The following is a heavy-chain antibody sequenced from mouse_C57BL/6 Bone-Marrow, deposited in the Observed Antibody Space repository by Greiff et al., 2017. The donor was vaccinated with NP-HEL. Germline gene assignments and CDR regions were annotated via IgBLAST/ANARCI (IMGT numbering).Heavy chain of an antibody. D-gene: IGHD2-1*01. CDR3: AMAPYCNYLYYFDY. CDR2: IHPSDSDT. Sequence: QVQLQQPGAELVKPGASVKVSCKASGYTFTSYWMHWVKQRPGQGLEWIGRIHPSDSDTNYNQKFKGKATLTVDTSSSTAYMQLSSLTSEDSAVYYCAMAPYCNYLYYFDYWDQGTTLTVSS. J-gene: IGHJ2*01. CDR1: GYTFTSYW. V-gene: IGHV1-74*01.